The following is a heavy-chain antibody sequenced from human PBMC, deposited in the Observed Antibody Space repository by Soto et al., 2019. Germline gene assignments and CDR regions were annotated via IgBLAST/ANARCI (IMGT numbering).Heavy chain of an antibody. CDR3: AREQRLVEVSLYPTN. V-gene: IGHV4-31*03. D-gene: IGHD3-16*02. CDR1: GGSISSGGYY. CDR2: IYYSGST. J-gene: IGHJ4*02. Sequence: QVQLQESGPGLVKPSQTLSLTCTVSGGSISSGGYYWSWIRQQPGKGLEWIGYIYYSGSTYYNPSLKSRVTISVDTSNNQFSLKLSSVTAADTAVYYCAREQRLVEVSLYPTNWGQGTLVTVSS.